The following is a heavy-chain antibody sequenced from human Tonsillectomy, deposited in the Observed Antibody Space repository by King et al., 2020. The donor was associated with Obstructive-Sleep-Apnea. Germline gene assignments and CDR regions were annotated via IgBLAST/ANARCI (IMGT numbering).Heavy chain of an antibody. J-gene: IGHJ4*02. Sequence: VQLVESGGALVQPGRSLRLSCAASGFTFDDYAMHWVRQAPGKGLEWVSGISWNSATIGYADSVKGRFTISRDNAKNSLYLQMNSLRAEDTALYYCAKDHLAASAETFDYWGQGTLVTVSS. CDR1: GFTFDDYA. D-gene: IGHD2-15*01. V-gene: IGHV3-9*01. CDR3: AKDHLAASAETFDY. CDR2: ISWNSATI.